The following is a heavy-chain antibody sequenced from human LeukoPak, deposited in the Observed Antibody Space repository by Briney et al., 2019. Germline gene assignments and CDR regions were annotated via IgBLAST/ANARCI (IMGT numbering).Heavy chain of an antibody. CDR1: GYSFTSYW. CDR3: ARAAFEQLKQYYFDY. J-gene: IGHJ4*02. CDR2: IYPGDSDT. D-gene: IGHD6-13*01. Sequence: GESLKIFCKGSGYSFTSYWIGWVRQMPGKGLEWMGIIYPGDSDTRYSPSFQGQVTISADKSISTAFLQWSSLKASDTAMYYCARAAFEQLKQYYFDYWGQGTLVTVSS. V-gene: IGHV5-51*01.